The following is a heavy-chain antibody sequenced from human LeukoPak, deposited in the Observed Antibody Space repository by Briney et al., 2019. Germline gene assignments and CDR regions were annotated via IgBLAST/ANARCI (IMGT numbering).Heavy chain of an antibody. D-gene: IGHD2-2*02. Sequence: ASVKVSCKASGYTFIGYYMHWVRQAPGQGLEWMGRINLKSGSTNYAQKFQGRVTMTRDTSISTAYMELSRLRSDDTAVYYCARGPTRYCSSTSCYNAFDIWGQGTMVTVSS. CDR2: INLKSGST. CDR1: GYTFIGYY. V-gene: IGHV1-2*06. J-gene: IGHJ3*02. CDR3: ARGPTRYCSSTSCYNAFDI.